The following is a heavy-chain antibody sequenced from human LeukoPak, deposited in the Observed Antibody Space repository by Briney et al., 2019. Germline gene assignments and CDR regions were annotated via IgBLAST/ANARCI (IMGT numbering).Heavy chain of an antibody. V-gene: IGHV4-59*12. CDR3: ARRSYDFWSGYSLKNYYYYYMDV. CDR1: GGSISSYY. D-gene: IGHD3-3*01. J-gene: IGHJ6*03. Sequence: SETLSLTCTVSGGSISSYYWNWIRQPPGKGLEWIGNIFYSGSTNYNPSLKSRVTISVDTSKNQFSLKLSSVTAADTAVYYCARRSYDFWSGYSLKNYYYYYMDVWGKGTTVTVSS. CDR2: IFYSGST.